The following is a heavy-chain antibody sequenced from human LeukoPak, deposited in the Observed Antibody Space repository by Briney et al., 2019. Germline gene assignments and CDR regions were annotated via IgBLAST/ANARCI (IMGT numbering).Heavy chain of an antibody. V-gene: IGHV1-8*03. CDR3: ATRVICATTTFPGYQNYYFLMDV. Sequence: ASVKVSCKASGYTYISYDSNWLRQATGQGLEWMGWMNPNSDNTDYAQKFQGRVTITRNNSISPDYIELSSLRSDDTAVYYCATRVICATTTFPGYQNYYFLMDVWGEGTAVTVSS. CDR2: MNPNSDNT. CDR1: GYTYISYD. D-gene: IGHD1-7*01. J-gene: IGHJ6*03.